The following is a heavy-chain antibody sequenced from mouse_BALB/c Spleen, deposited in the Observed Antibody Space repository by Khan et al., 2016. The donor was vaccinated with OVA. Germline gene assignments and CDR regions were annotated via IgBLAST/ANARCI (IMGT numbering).Heavy chain of an antibody. J-gene: IGHJ4*01. CDR1: GFTFNTYA. Sequence: EVELVESGGGLVQPKGSLKLSCAASGFTFNTYAMNWVRQAPGKGLEWVARIRSKSNNYATYYADSVKDRFTISRDDSQSMLYLQMNNLKTEDTAMYCCVRQGDGSSYYAMDYWGQGTSVTVSS. CDR2: IRSKSNNYAT. CDR3: VRQGDGSSYYAMDY. D-gene: IGHD1-1*01. V-gene: IGHV10-1*02.